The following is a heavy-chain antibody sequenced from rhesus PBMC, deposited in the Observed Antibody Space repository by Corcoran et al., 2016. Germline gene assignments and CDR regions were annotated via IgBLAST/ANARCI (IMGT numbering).Heavy chain of an antibody. D-gene: IGHD5-24*01. J-gene: IGHJ4*01. CDR3: TTVGFDY. Sequence: EVQLVESGGGLVQPGGSLGLSCAASGVTFSDYAMSWVRRASGKGLGWVGYIRSKYNNYATEYAASVKGRFTISRDDSKNTLYLQMSSLKTEDTAVYYCTTVGFDYWGQGVLVTVSS. CDR2: IRSKYNNYAT. V-gene: IGHV3-186*02. CDR1: GVTFSDYA.